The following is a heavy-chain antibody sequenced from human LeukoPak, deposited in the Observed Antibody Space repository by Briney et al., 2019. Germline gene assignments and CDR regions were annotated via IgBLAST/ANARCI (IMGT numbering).Heavy chain of an antibody. CDR2: ISGSGDTT. D-gene: IGHD5-24*01. CDR1: GFIFSNYA. J-gene: IGHJ4*02. Sequence: GGSLRLSCATSGFIFSNYAVNWVRQAPGKGLEWVSIISGSGDTTYCADSVKGRFTISRDNSKNTLYLQMNSLRAEDTAVYYCAMGWLQMNYWGQGTLVTVSS. V-gene: IGHV3-23*01. CDR3: AMGWLQMNY.